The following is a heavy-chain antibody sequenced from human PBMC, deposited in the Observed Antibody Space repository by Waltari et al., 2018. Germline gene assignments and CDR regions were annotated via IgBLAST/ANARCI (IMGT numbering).Heavy chain of an antibody. D-gene: IGHD3-16*01. J-gene: IGHJ6*03. V-gene: IGHV4-34*01. CDR1: GGSFSGYY. CDR3: ASQGGYYYYYMDV. Sequence: QVQLQQWGAGLLKPSETLSLTCAVYGGSFSGYYWRWIRQPPGKGLEWIGEINHSGSTNYNPSLKSRVTISVDTSKNQFSLKLSSVTAADTAVYYCASQGGYYYYYMDVWGKGTTVTVSS. CDR2: INHSGST.